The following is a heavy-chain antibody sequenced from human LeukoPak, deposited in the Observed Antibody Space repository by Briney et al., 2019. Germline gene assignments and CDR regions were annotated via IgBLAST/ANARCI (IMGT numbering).Heavy chain of an antibody. V-gene: IGHV4-34*01. D-gene: IGHD3-10*01. CDR3: ARGDFGEPVNWFDP. Sequence: PSETLSLTCAVYGGSFSGYYWSWIRQPPGKGLEWIGEINHSGSTNYNPSLKSRVTISVDTSKNQFSLKLSSVTAADTAVYYCARGDFGEPVNWFDPWGQGTLVTVSS. J-gene: IGHJ5*02. CDR1: GGSFSGYY. CDR2: INHSGST.